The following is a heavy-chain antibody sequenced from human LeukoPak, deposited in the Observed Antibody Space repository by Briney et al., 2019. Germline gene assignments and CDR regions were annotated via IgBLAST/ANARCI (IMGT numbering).Heavy chain of an antibody. CDR3: ASHNYYYGMDV. V-gene: IGHV3-64*01. CDR1: EFTFSNYS. CDR2: ITSNGGGT. Sequence: GGSLRLSCVASEFTFSNYSMHWVRQAPGKGLEYVSTITSNGGGTYYANSEKGRFTVSRDNSKNTLYPQMGSLRAEDVAVYYCASHNYYYGMDVWGQGTTVTVSS. J-gene: IGHJ6*02.